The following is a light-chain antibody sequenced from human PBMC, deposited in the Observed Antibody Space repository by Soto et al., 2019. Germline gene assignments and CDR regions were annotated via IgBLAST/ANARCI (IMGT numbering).Light chain of an antibody. CDR3: CSYAGSYIYV. V-gene: IGLV2-11*01. CDR1: SSDVGGYNY. CDR2: DVS. J-gene: IGLJ1*01. Sequence: QSALTQPRSVSGSPGQSVTLSCTGTSSDVGGYNYVSWYQQYPGKVPKLMLYDVSKRPSGVPDRFSGSKSGNAASLTISGLRAEDEADYYCCSYAGSYIYVFGSGTKLTVL.